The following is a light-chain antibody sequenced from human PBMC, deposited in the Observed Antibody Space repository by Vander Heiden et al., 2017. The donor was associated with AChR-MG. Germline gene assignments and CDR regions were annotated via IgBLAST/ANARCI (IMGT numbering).Light chain of an antibody. J-gene: IGKJ1*01. Sequence: DIHMTQSPATLSPFVGDRVTITCRASQSISNWLAWYQQKPGTAPKLLIYKASNLESRVPSRFSGSGSGTDFTLTISSLQPDDFATYYCQQYNSGTFGQGTKVEIK. CDR2: KAS. CDR3: QQYNSGT. CDR1: QSISNW. V-gene: IGKV1-5*03.